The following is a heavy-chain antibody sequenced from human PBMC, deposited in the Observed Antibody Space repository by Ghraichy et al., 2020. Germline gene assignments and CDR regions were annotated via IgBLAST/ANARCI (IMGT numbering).Heavy chain of an antibody. CDR1: GFTFSSYD. CDR3: ARDLAYYDFWSGYYSGGQKRLYYYGMDV. CDR2: IGTAGDT. D-gene: IGHD3-3*01. V-gene: IGHV3-13*01. J-gene: IGHJ6*02. Sequence: GGSLRLSCAASGFTFSSYDMHWVRQATGKGLEWVSAIGTAGDTYYPGSVKGRFTISRENAKNSLYLQMNSLRAEDTAVYYCARDLAYYDFWSGYYSGGQKRLYYYGMDVWGQGTTVTVSS.